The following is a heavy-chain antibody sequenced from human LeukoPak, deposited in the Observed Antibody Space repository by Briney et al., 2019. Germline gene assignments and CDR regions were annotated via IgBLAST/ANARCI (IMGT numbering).Heavy chain of an antibody. V-gene: IGHV4-61*08. CDR2: IYYSGST. CDR3: ARVPHSVEGSMKAVFIHYFDY. CDR1: GVSISGGGSS. Sequence: PSETLSLTCAVSGVSISGGGSSWSWIRQPPGKGLEWIAYIYYSGSTSYNPSLKNRVTISVDTSKNEFSLKLSSVTATDTAVYYCARVPHSVEGSMKAVFIHYFDYWGQGSLVTVSS. D-gene: IGHD3-22*01. J-gene: IGHJ4*02.